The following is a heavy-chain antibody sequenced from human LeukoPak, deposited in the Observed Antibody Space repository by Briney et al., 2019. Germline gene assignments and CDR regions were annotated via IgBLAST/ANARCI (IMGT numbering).Heavy chain of an antibody. D-gene: IGHD2-2*01. Sequence: SETLSLTCTVSGGSISSSSYYWGWIHQPPGKGLEWIGSIYYSGSTYYNPSLKSRVTISVDTSKNQFSLKLSSVTAADTAVYYCARALQDIVVVPAAAFDNWGQGTLVTVSS. CDR3: ARALQDIVVVPAAAFDN. CDR1: GGSISSSSYY. CDR2: IYYSGST. J-gene: IGHJ4*02. V-gene: IGHV4-39*01.